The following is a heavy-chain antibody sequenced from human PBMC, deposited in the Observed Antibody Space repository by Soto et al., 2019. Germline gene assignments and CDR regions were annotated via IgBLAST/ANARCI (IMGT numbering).Heavy chain of an antibody. J-gene: IGHJ3*02. D-gene: IGHD1-1*01. CDR1: GGSISTSNW. CDR2: IYHSGST. CDR3: ARGMNPGWNDAIDI. Sequence: SETLSLTCAVSGGSISTSNWWSWVRQPPGKGLEWIGEIYHSGSTNYNPSLKSRVTILVDKSKNQFSLKVSSVTAADTAVYYCARGMNPGWNDAIDISGQATIVTVSS. V-gene: IGHV4-4*02.